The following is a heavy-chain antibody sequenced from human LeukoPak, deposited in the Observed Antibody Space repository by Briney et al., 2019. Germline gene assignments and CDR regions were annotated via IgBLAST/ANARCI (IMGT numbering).Heavy chain of an antibody. CDR3: ARGFGGATTSFDY. D-gene: IGHD1-26*01. J-gene: IGHJ4*02. V-gene: IGHV4-61*01. CDR1: GGSVSSGTYY. Sequence: SETLSLTCTVSGGSVSSGTYYWSWIRQLPGKGLEWIGYIYYSGTTNYNPSLKSRVTISIDTSRNQFSLKLSSVTAADTAVYHCARGFGGATTSFDYWGQGTLVTVSS. CDR2: IYYSGTT.